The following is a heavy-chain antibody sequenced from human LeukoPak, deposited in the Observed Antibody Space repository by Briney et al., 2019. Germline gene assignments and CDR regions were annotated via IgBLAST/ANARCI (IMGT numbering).Heavy chain of an antibody. V-gene: IGHV1-69*13. Sequence: SVKVSCKASGGTFSSYAISWVRQAPGQGLEWMGGIIPIFGTANYAQKFQGRVTITADESTSTAYMELSSLRSEDTAVYYCVLVTGIAAAGPDYWGQGTLVIVSS. CDR1: GGTFSSYA. D-gene: IGHD6-13*01. CDR2: IIPIFGTA. J-gene: IGHJ4*02. CDR3: VLVTGIAAAGPDY.